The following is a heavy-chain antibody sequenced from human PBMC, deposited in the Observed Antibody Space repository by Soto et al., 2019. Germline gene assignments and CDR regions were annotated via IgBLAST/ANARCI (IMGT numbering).Heavy chain of an antibody. CDR1: GFSLNTDGMG. J-gene: IGHJ5*02. D-gene: IGHD3-9*01. Sequence: QITLKESGPTLVKPTQTLTLTCSFSGFSLNTDGMGVGWIRQPPGGAPEWLALIYWDDDRRFNPSLRNRITIIKDTSKNQVVLTMTNMNPVDTGTYFCAHRRTATAILTTSPDWFDPWGQGILVTVSS. CDR2: IYWDDDR. V-gene: IGHV2-5*02. CDR3: AHRRTATAILTTSPDWFDP.